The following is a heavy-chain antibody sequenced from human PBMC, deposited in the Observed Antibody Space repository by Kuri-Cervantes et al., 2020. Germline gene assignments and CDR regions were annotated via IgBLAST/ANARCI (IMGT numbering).Heavy chain of an antibody. CDR3: ARGYAINQ. CDR2: ISWNSGSI. Sequence: GGSLRLSCAASGFSFDDYAMHWVRQAPGKGLEWVSGISWNSGSISYADSVKGRFTISRDNAKNSLFLQMNSLRPEDTAVYYCARGYAINQWGQGTLVTVSS. CDR1: GFSFDDYA. D-gene: IGHD1-14*01. V-gene: IGHV3-9*01. J-gene: IGHJ4*02.